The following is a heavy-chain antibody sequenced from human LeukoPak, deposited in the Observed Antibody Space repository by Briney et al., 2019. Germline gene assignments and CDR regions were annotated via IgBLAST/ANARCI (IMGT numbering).Heavy chain of an antibody. CDR1: GYTLTELP. V-gene: IGHV1-24*01. CDR3: ATGAYYDSSGYYGLYY. D-gene: IGHD3-22*01. CDR2: FDPEDGET. J-gene: IGHJ4*02. Sequence: ASVKVSCKVSGYTLTELPMHWVRQAPGKGLEWMGGFDPEDGETIYAQKFQGRVTMTEDTSTDTAYMELSSLRSEDTAVYYCATGAYYDSSGYYGLYYWGQGTLVTVSS.